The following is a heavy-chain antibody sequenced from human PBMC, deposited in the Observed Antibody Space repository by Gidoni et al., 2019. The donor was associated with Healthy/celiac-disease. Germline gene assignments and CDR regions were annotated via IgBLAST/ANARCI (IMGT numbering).Heavy chain of an antibody. V-gene: IGHV3-49*04. J-gene: IGHJ4*02. CDR3: TITGYSSGFDY. Sequence: EVQLVESGGGLVQPGRSLRLSCTASGFTFGDYAMSWVRQDPGKGLEWVGFIRSKAYGGTTEYAASVKGRFTISRDDSKSIAYLQMNSLKTEDTAVYYCTITGYSSGFDYWGQGTLVTVSS. CDR2: IRSKAYGGTT. D-gene: IGHD6-19*01. CDR1: GFTFGDYA.